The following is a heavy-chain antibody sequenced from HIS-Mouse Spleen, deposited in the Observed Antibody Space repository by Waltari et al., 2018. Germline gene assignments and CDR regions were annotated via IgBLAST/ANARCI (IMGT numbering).Heavy chain of an antibody. CDR2: IYYSGST. D-gene: IGHD6-13*01. Sequence: QLQLQESGPGLVKPSEPLSLTCPVTVGSISTSSYYWGWIRQPPGKGLEWIGSIYYSGSTYYNPSLKSRVTISVDTSKNQFSLKLSSVTAADTAVYYCAREIPYSSSWYDWYFDLWGRGTLVTVSS. CDR3: AREIPYSSSWYDWYFDL. V-gene: IGHV4-39*07. J-gene: IGHJ2*01. CDR1: VGSISTSSYY.